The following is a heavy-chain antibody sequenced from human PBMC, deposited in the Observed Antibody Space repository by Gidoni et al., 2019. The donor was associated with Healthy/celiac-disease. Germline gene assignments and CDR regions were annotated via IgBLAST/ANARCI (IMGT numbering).Heavy chain of an antibody. CDR1: GGSFSGYY. CDR3: ARGRYVASSSRGRGNWFDP. CDR2: INHSGST. D-gene: IGHD6-13*01. Sequence: QVQLQQWGAGLLKPSETLSLTCAVYGGSFSGYYWSWIRQPPGKGLEWIGEINHSGSTNYNPSLKSRVTISVDTSKNQFSLKLSSVTAADTAVYYCARGRYVASSSRGRGNWFDPWGQGTLVTVSS. V-gene: IGHV4-34*01. J-gene: IGHJ5*02.